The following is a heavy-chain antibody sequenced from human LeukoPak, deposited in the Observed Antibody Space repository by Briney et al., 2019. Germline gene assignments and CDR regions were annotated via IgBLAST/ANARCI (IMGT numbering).Heavy chain of an antibody. CDR3: ARGSMKNPRHFDS. V-gene: IGHV1-2*02. Sequence: GASVKISCKASGYTFTGYCIRWVRQAPGQGLEWMGWINPSTGDTTPAQKFQARITMTRDTSVTTAYMELSSLRSDDATVYYCARGSMKNPRHFDSWGQGTLVTVSS. J-gene: IGHJ4*02. CDR2: INPSTGDT. CDR1: GYTFTGYC.